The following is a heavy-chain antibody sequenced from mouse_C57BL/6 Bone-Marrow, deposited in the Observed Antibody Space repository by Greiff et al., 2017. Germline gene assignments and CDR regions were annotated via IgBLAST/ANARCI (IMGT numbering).Heavy chain of an antibody. Sequence: VQLQQPGAELVKPGASVKLSCKASGYTFTSYWMHWVKQRPGQGLEWIGMIHPNSGSTNYNEKFKSKATLTVDKSSSTAYMQLSSLTSEDSAVYYCASHYDYDWLAYWGQGTLVTVSA. V-gene: IGHV1-64*01. D-gene: IGHD2-4*01. CDR1: GYTFTSYW. CDR2: IHPNSGST. J-gene: IGHJ3*01. CDR3: ASHYDYDWLAY.